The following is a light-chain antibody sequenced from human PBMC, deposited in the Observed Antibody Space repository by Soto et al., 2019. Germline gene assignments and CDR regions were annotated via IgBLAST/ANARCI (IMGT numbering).Light chain of an antibody. CDR3: TSYTSSSSLYV. J-gene: IGLJ1*01. V-gene: IGLV2-14*01. CDR1: SSDVGGYNY. CDR2: DVS. Sequence: LTQPASVSGSPGQSITISCTGTSSDVGGYNYVSWYQQHPGKAPKLMIYDVSNRPSGVSNRFSGSKSGNTASLTISGLQAEDDADYYSTSYTSSSSLYVFGTGTKVTVL.